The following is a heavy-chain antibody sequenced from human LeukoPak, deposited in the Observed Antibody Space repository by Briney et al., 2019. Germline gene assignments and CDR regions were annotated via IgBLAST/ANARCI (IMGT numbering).Heavy chain of an antibody. Sequence: GGSLRLSCAASGFTFSSYAMHWVRQAPGKGLEWVAVISYDGSNKYHPDSAKGRFTISRDNSKNTLFLQMNSLRAEDTAVYYCARDLRENEKWFGEPCPFDYWGQGTLVTVSS. CDR1: GFTFSSYA. CDR3: ARDLRENEKWFGEPCPFDY. CDR2: ISYDGSNK. D-gene: IGHD3-10*01. V-gene: IGHV3-30*04. J-gene: IGHJ4*02.